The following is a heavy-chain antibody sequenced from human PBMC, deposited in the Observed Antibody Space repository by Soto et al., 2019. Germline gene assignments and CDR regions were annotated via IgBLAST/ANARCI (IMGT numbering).Heavy chain of an antibody. CDR2: ISAYNGQT. J-gene: IGHJ6*02. Sequence: ASVKVSCKASGYPFDTYGINWVRQAPGQRPEWMGWISAYNGQTDYAQNFQGRVTMATDTSTNTAYMELSSLRSEDTAVYYCARDFMLSTDIVVVPAAMENYYYGMDVWSQGTTVTVSS. CDR1: GYPFDTYG. CDR3: ARDFMLSTDIVVVPAAMENYYYGMDV. D-gene: IGHD2-2*01. V-gene: IGHV1-18*01.